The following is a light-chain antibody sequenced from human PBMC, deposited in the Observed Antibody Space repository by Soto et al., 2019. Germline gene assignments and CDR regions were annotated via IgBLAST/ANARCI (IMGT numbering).Light chain of an antibody. J-gene: IGKJ2*01. Sequence: EVVLTQSPGTLSLSPGERVTLSCRTSQSVRSTFLAWYQQKPGQAPRPLIYGASTRATGIPDRFSGSGSGTDITLTISRLEPEDFAVYYCQQYDTAPRTYTFGQGTKLEIK. CDR1: QSVRSTF. V-gene: IGKV3-20*01. CDR3: QQYDTAPRTYT. CDR2: GAS.